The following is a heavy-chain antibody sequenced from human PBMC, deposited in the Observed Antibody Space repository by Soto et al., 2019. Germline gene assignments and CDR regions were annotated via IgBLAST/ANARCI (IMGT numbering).Heavy chain of an antibody. CDR3: ARDEYYYDSSEDGY. CDR2: IYHSGST. V-gene: IGHV4-38-2*02. Sequence: LSETLSLTCAVSGYSISSGYYWGWIRQPPGKGLEWIGSIYHSGSTYYNPSLKSRVTISVDTSKNQFSLKLSSVTAADTAVYYCARDEYYYDSSEDGYWGQGTLVTVSS. CDR1: GYSISSGYY. J-gene: IGHJ4*02. D-gene: IGHD3-22*01.